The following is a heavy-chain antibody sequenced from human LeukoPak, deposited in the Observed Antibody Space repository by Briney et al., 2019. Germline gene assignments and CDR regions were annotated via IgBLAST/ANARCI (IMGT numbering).Heavy chain of an antibody. CDR1: GYTFTGYY. CDR3: ARGYCSGGSCYSVENWFDP. Sequence: ASVKVSCKASGYTFTGYYMHWVRQAPGQGLEWMGRINPNSGGTNYAQKFQGRVTMTRDTTISTAYMELSRLRSDDTAVYYCARGYCSGGSCYSVENWFDPWGQGTLVTVSS. D-gene: IGHD2-15*01. J-gene: IGHJ5*02. CDR2: INPNSGGT. V-gene: IGHV1-2*06.